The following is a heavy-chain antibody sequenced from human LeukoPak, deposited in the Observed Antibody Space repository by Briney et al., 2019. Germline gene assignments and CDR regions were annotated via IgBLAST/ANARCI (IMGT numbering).Heavy chain of an antibody. D-gene: IGHD1-1*01. V-gene: IGHV3-23*01. CDR2: ISGSGGST. J-gene: IGHJ3*02. CDR1: GFTFSSYA. Sequence: GGSLRLSCAASGFTFSSYAMSWVRQAPGKGLEWVSAISGSGGSTYYADSVKGRFSISRDNSKNTLYLQMNSLRAEDTAVYYCAKGLSRERGAFDIWGQGTMVTVSS. CDR3: AKGLSRERGAFDI.